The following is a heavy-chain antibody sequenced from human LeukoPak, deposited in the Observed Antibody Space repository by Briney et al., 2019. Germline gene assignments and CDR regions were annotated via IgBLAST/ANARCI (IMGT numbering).Heavy chain of an antibody. Sequence: PGGSLRLSCAASGFTFSSYAMSWVRQAPGKGLEWVSAISGSGGSTYYADSVKGRFTISRDNSKNTLYLQMNSLRAEDTAVYYCAKVPVTYSSSSHFDYWGQGTLVTVPS. CDR3: AKVPVTYSSSSHFDY. CDR2: ISGSGGST. V-gene: IGHV3-23*01. CDR1: GFTFSSYA. J-gene: IGHJ4*02. D-gene: IGHD6-6*01.